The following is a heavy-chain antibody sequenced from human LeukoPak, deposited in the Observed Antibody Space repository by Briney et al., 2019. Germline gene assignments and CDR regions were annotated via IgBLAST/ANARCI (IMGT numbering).Heavy chain of an antibody. V-gene: IGHV4-34*01. CDR1: GGSFSGYY. CDR3: AREAAVAGFFDY. Sequence: PSETLSLTCAVYGGSFSGYYWSWIRQPPGKGLEWIGEINHSGSTNYNPSLKSRVTTSVDTSKNQFSLKLSSVTAADTAVYYCAREAAVAGFFDYWGQGTLVTVSS. CDR2: INHSGST. J-gene: IGHJ4*02. D-gene: IGHD6-19*01.